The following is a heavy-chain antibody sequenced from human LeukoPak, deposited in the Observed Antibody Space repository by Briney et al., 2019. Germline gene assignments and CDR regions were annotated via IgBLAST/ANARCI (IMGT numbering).Heavy chain of an antibody. CDR1: GFTFDDYA. Sequence: GGSLRPSCAASGFTFDDYAMHWVRQAPGKGLEWVSLISWDGGSTYYADSVKGRFTISRDNSKNSLYLQMNSLRAEDTALYYCAKDMAAYYYASGNIDYWGQGTLVTVSS. CDR2: ISWDGGST. J-gene: IGHJ4*02. V-gene: IGHV3-43D*03. D-gene: IGHD3-10*01. CDR3: AKDMAAYYYASGNIDY.